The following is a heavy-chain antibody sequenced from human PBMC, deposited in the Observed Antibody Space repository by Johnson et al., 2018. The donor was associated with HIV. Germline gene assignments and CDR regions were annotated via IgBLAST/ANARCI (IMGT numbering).Heavy chain of an antibody. V-gene: IGHV3-30-3*01. J-gene: IGHJ3*02. CDR3: AKDRRHGWEVRGAFDI. CDR2: ISYDGNNK. D-gene: IGHD1-26*01. Sequence: QVQLVESGGGVVQPGRSLRLSCAASGFTFSSYAMHWVRQAPGKGLEWVAVISYDGNNKYYADSVKGRFTISRDNSRNTLYLQMNTLRAEDTALYYCAKDRRHGWEVRGAFDIWGQGTMVTVSS. CDR1: GFTFSSYA.